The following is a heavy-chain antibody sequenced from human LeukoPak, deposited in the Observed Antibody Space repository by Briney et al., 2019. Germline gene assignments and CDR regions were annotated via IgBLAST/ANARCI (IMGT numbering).Heavy chain of an antibody. CDR1: GYTFTSYY. CDR3: ASLVVSFPPNIAAAGTFDY. J-gene: IGHJ4*02. V-gene: IGHV1-46*01. CDR2: INPSGGST. D-gene: IGHD6-13*01. Sequence: ASVKVSCKASGYTFTSYYMHWVRQAPGQGLEWMGVINPSGGSTSYAQKFQGRVTMTRDTSTSTVYMELSSLRAEDTAVYYCASLVVSFPPNIAAAGTFDYWGQGTLVTVSS.